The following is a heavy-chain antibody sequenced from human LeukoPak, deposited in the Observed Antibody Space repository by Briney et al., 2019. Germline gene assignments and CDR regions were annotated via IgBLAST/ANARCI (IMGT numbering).Heavy chain of an antibody. D-gene: IGHD3-10*01. CDR2: IYTSGST. CDR3: ARAVGSGSFQTYYYYMDV. V-gene: IGHV4-4*07. J-gene: IGHJ6*03. Sequence: PSETLSLTCTVSGGSISSYYWSWIRQPAGKGLEWIGRIYTSGSTNYNPSLKSRVTMSVDTSKIQFSLKLSSVTAADTAVYCCARAVGSGSFQTYYYYMDVWGKGTTVTIPS. CDR1: GGSISSYY.